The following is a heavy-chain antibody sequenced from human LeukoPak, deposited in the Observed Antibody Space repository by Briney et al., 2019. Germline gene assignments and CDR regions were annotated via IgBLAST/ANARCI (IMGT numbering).Heavy chain of an antibody. CDR3: AKDSYCSGGSCYSYPPHFDY. CDR2: ISGSGGST. CDR1: GFTFSSYA. J-gene: IGHJ4*02. D-gene: IGHD2-15*01. Sequence: GGSLRLSCAASGFTFSSYAMSWVRQAPGKGLEWVSAISGSGGSTYYADSVKGRFTISRDNSKNTLYLQMNSLRAEDTAVYYCAKDSYCSGGSCYSYPPHFDYWGQGTLVTVSS. V-gene: IGHV3-23*01.